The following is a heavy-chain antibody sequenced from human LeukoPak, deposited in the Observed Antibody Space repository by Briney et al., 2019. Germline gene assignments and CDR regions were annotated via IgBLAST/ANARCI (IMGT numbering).Heavy chain of an antibody. CDR3: AKDRVGISWNDLGEHYFDY. CDR2: ISGDGGST. Sequence: GGSLRLSCAASGFTFDDYAMHWVRQAPGKGLEWVSLISGDGGSTYYADSVKGRFTISRDNSKNSLYLQMNSLRTEDTALYYCAKDRVGISWNDLGEHYFDYWGQGTLVTVSS. CDR1: GFTFDDYA. V-gene: IGHV3-43*02. J-gene: IGHJ4*02. D-gene: IGHD1-1*01.